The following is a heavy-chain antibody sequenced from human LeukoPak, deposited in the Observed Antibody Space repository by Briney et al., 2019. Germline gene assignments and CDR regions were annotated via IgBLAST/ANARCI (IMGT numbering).Heavy chain of an antibody. J-gene: IGHJ4*02. Sequence: GGSLRLSCAASGFTFSSYWMTWFRQAPGKGLEWVANIKQDGSEKYYVDSVKGRFTISRDNAKNSLYLQMNSLRAEDTAVYYCARDSDYDSSGYQLHWGQGTLVTVSS. CDR3: ARDSDYDSSGYQLH. D-gene: IGHD3-22*01. V-gene: IGHV3-7*01. CDR2: IKQDGSEK. CDR1: GFTFSSYW.